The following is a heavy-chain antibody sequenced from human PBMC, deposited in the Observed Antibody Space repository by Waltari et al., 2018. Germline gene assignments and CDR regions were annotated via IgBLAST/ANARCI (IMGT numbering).Heavy chain of an antibody. CDR3: ARKGYYYYYYMDV. V-gene: IGHV4-34*01. CDR2: SNKCGST. Sequence: VQLQQWGAGLLKPSETLSLTCAVYGGSFSGYYWSWIRQPPGKGREWIGESNKCGSTNDNPSLKYRVTISVDTSKNQFSLKLSSLTAADTAVYYCARKGYYYYYYMDVWGKGTTVTVSS. J-gene: IGHJ6*03. CDR1: GGSFSGYY.